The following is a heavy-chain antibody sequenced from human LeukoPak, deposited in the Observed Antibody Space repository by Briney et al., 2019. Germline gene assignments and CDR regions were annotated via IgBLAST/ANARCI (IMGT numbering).Heavy chain of an antibody. CDR2: ISGSGGST. V-gene: IGHV3-23*01. Sequence: GGSLRLSCAASGFTFSSYAMSWVRQAPGKGLGWVSAISGSGGSTYYADSMKGRFTISRDNSKNTLYLQMNSLRAEDTAVYYCAKNPTTVTPRPTFDYWGQGTLVTVSS. J-gene: IGHJ4*02. CDR3: AKNPTTVTPRPTFDY. D-gene: IGHD4-11*01. CDR1: GFTFSSYA.